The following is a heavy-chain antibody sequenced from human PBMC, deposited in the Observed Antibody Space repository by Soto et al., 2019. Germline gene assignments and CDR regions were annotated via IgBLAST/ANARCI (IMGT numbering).Heavy chain of an antibody. V-gene: IGHV4-34*01. D-gene: IGHD3-22*01. CDR1: GGSFSGYY. Sequence: KPSETLSLTCAVYGGSFSGYYWSWIRQPPGKGLEWIGEINHSGSTNYNPSLKSRVTISVDTSKNQFSLKLSSVTAADTAVYYYASSPNDYYDSSGYPDYWGQGTLVTVSS. J-gene: IGHJ4*02. CDR2: INHSGST. CDR3: ASSPNDYYDSSGYPDY.